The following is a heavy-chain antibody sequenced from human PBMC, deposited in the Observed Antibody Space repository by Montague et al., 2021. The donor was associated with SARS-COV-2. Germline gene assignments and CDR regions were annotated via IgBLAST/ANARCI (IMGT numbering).Heavy chain of an antibody. Sequence: SETLSLTCAVSGASISSSHWWCWIRQPPGKGLEFVGEFYHTGSTXNNPSLRSRVTISVDNSKNQFSLKLSSVTAADTAVYFCVRAPFDGSGRSAFDIWGQGTVVTVSS. CDR1: GASISSSHW. V-gene: IGHV4-4*02. J-gene: IGHJ3*02. CDR2: FYHTGST. D-gene: IGHD3-10*01. CDR3: VRAPFDGSGRSAFDI.